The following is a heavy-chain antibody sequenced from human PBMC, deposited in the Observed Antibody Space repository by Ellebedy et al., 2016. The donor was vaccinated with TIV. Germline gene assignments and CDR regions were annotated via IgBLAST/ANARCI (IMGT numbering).Heavy chain of an antibody. D-gene: IGHD3-10*01. V-gene: IGHV3-23*01. CDR3: AWYGSGSPF. Sequence: GGSLRLXXAASGFTFSSYAMSWVRQAPGKGLEWVSAISGSGRNTYYTDSVKGRFTISRDNAKNTLYLQMISLRAEDTAVYYCAWYGSGSPFWGQGPLVTVSS. CDR1: GFTFSSYA. J-gene: IGHJ4*02. CDR2: ISGSGRNT.